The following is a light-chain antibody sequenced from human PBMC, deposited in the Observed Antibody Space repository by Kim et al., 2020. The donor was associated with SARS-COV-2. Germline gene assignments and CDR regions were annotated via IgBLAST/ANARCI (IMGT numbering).Light chain of an antibody. J-gene: IGKJ2*01. CDR2: KAS. Sequence: DIQMTQSPSTLSASVGDRVTITCRASQSTGYWLAWYQQKPGKAPKALIYKASSSESGVPSRFSGSISGTEFTLTISSLQPDDFATYFCQQYDSHPNTFGQGTKLEIK. CDR3: QQYDSHPNT. CDR1: QSTGYW. V-gene: IGKV1-5*03.